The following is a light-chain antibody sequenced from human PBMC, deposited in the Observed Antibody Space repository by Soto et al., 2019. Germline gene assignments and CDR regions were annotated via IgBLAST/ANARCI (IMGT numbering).Light chain of an antibody. V-gene: IGKV3-20*01. CDR1: QSVNSNS. CDR2: GAS. Sequence: EVLLTHSPGTVSLSSGEIATLSCRARQSVNSNSLAWYQQKPGQAPRVFIYGASTRATGIPDRFSGSGSGTDFTLTISRLEPEDFAVYYCQKQGRSWITCGQGTRLKIK. CDR3: QKQGRSWIT. J-gene: IGKJ5*01.